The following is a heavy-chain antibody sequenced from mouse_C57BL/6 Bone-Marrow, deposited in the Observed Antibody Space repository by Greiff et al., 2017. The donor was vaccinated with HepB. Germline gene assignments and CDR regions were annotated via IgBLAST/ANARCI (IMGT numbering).Heavy chain of an antibody. CDR3: ASLHWAYYYAMDY. D-gene: IGHD4-1*01. V-gene: IGHV1-69*01. J-gene: IGHJ4*01. Sequence: VKLQQPGAELVMPGASVKLSCKASGYTFTSYWMHWVKQRPGQGLEWIGEIDPSDSYTNYNQKFKGKSTLTVDKSSSTAYMQLSSLTSEDSAVYYCASLHWAYYYAMDYWGQGTSVTVSS. CDR1: GYTFTSYW. CDR2: IDPSDSYT.